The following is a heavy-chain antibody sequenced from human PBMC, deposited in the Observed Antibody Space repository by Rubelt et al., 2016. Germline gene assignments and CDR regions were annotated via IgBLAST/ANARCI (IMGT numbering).Heavy chain of an antibody. CDR1: GFTFGDYA. J-gene: IGHJ4*02. CDR2: IRSKAYGGTT. Sequence: ESGGGLVQPGRSLGLSCTASGFTFGDYAMSWFRQAPGKGLEWVGFIRSKAYGGTTEYAASVKGRFTISRDDSKNSLYLQMNSLRAEDTAVYYCARDSGVVVVPAADYDYGDYALDYWGQGTLVTVSS. D-gene: IGHD2-2*01. V-gene: IGHV3-49*03. CDR3: ARDSGVVVVPAADYDYGDYALDY.